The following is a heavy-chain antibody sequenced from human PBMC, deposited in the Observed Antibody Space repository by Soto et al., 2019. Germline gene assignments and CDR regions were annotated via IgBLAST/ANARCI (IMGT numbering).Heavy chain of an antibody. CDR3: ARDRRQLLLGFYYYYYMDV. CDR2: INPNSGGT. V-gene: IGHV1-2*02. J-gene: IGHJ6*03. CDR1: GYTFTGYY. D-gene: IGHD2-2*01. Sequence: GASVKVSCKASGYTFTGYYMHWVLQAPGQGLEWMGWINPNSGGTNYAQKFQGRVTMTRDTSTSTVYMELSSLRSEDTAVYYCARDRRQLLLGFYYYYYMDVWGKGTTVTVSS.